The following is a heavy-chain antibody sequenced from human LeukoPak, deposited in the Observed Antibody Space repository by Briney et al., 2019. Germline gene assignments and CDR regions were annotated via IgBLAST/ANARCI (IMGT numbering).Heavy chain of an antibody. D-gene: IGHD3-22*01. CDR3: ATVDSSGYSQFDY. Sequence: ASVKVSCKASGYTFTSYDISWVRQATGQGLEWMGWMNPNSGNTGYAQKFQGRVTITRNTSISTAYMELSSLRSEDTAVYYCATVDSSGYSQFDYWGQGTLVTVSS. CDR2: MNPNSGNT. V-gene: IGHV1-8*03. CDR1: GYTFTSYD. J-gene: IGHJ4*02.